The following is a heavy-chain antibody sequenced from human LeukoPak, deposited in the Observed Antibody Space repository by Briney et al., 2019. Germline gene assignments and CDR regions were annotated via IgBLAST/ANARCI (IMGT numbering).Heavy chain of an antibody. J-gene: IGHJ5*02. CDR2: ISSNGSTI. CDR3: ARTRVSPNWFDP. Sequence: GGSLRLSCAASGFTFSSYEMNWVRQAPGKGLEWVSYISSNGSTIYYADSVKGRFTISRDNAKNSLYLQMNSLRAEDTAVYYCARTRVSPNWFDPWGQGTLVTVSS. CDR1: GFTFSSYE. V-gene: IGHV3-48*03.